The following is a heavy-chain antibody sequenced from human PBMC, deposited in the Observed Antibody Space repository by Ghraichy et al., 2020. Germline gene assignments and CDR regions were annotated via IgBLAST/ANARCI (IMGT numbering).Heavy chain of an antibody. CDR2: IYYSGST. V-gene: IGHV4-61*01. CDR1: GGSVSSGSYY. D-gene: IGHD6-13*01. CDR3: ARDRIAAAGIENWFDP. J-gene: IGHJ5*02. Sequence: ETLSLTCTVSGGSVSSGSYYWSWIRQPPGKGLEWIGYIYYSGSTNYNPSLKSRVTISVDTSKNQFSLKLSSVTAADTAVYYCARDRIAAAGIENWFDPWGQGTLVTVSS.